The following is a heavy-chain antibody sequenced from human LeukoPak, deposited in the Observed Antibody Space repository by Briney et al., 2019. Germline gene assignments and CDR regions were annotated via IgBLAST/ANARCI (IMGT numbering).Heavy chain of an antibody. J-gene: IGHJ6*02. V-gene: IGHV5-10-1*01. Sequence: GESLRISCRGPGYSFAGYWISWVRQMPGKGLEWMGRIDPSDSYTNYSPSFQGHVTISADKSISTAYLQWSSLKASDTAMYYCARPGDSLYYGMLVWGHGTTVTVSS. CDR1: GYSFAGYW. D-gene: IGHD3-16*01. CDR3: ARPGDSLYYGMLV. CDR2: IDPSDSYT.